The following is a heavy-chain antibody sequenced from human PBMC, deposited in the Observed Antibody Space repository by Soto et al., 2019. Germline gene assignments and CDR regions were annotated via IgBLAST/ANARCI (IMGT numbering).Heavy chain of an antibody. J-gene: IGHJ6*02. CDR2: IYPGDSDI. V-gene: IGHV5-51*01. Sequence: GESLKISCKGSGYSFTSYWIAWVRQVPGKGLELMGVIYPGDSDIRYSPSFQGQVTISADKSISTAYLQWSSLKASDSAMYFCARTSAAGKYYYGMDVWGQGTTVTVSS. CDR3: ARTSAAGKYYYGMDV. D-gene: IGHD6-13*01. CDR1: GYSFTSYW.